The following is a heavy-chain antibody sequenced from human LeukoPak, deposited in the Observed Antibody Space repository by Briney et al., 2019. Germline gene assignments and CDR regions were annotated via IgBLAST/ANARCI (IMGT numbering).Heavy chain of an antibody. CDR2: ITGNGGGI. D-gene: IGHD4-17*01. CDR1: GFTFNIYG. J-gene: IGHJ4*02. CDR3: ARDLPTVTTVHFRDS. Sequence: GGTLRLSCAASGFTFNIYGMNWVRQAPGKGLEWVSGITGNGGGIYYADSVKGRFTISRDNSKNTLYLQMASLRAEDTAVYYCARDLPTVTTVHFRDSWGQGILVTVSS. V-gene: IGHV3-23*01.